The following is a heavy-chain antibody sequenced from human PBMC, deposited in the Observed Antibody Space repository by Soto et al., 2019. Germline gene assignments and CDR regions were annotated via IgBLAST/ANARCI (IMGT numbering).Heavy chain of an antibody. V-gene: IGHV3-43D*04. CDR2: ISWDGGST. J-gene: IGHJ4*02. D-gene: IGHD6-19*01. CDR1: GFTFDDYA. Sequence: GGSLRLSCAASGFTFDDYAMHWVRQAPGKGLEWVSLISWDGGSTYYADSVKGRFTISRDSAKNSLYLQMNSLRAEDTAVYYCAKDRVSEHNNGWPQGSWGQGTQVTVSS. CDR3: AKDRVSEHNNGWPQGS.